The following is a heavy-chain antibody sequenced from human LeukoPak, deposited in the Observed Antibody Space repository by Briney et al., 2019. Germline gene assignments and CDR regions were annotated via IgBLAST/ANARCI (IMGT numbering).Heavy chain of an antibody. CDR1: GFTFSNYA. Sequence: PGGSLRLSCAASGFTFSNYAMSWVRQAPGKGLQWVSAISESGGDTYYADSVKGRFSISRDNSKNTLSLRMSSLRADDTAVYYCAKKDDVFHLWGQGTMVTVSS. V-gene: IGHV3-23*01. CDR2: ISESGGDT. J-gene: IGHJ3*01. CDR3: AKKDDVFHL.